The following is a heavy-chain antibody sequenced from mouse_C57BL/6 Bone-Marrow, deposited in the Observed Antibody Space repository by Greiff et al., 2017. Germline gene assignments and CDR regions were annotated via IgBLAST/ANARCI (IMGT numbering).Heavy chain of an antibody. Sequence: QVQLQQPGTELVKPGASVKLSCKASGYTFTSYWMHWVKQRPGQCLEWIGNINPSNGGTNYNEQFNSKATLTVDESSSTAYLQLSSLTSEDSAVYYCARIKWAIDDWGQGTSGTVSS. CDR1: GYTFTSYW. J-gene: IGHJ4*01. V-gene: IGHV1-53*01. CDR2: INPSNGGT. CDR3: ARIKWAIDD. D-gene: IGHD1-3*01.